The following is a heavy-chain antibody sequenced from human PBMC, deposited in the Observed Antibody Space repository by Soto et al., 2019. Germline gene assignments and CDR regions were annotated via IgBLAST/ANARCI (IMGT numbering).Heavy chain of an antibody. CDR2: IYYSGST. J-gene: IGHJ5*02. CDR3: ARTDDFWSGYPNWLAP. V-gene: IGHV4-39*01. CDR1: GGSISSSSYY. D-gene: IGHD3-3*01. Sequence: SETLSLTCTVSGGSISSSSYYWGWIRQPPGKGLEWIGSIYYSGSTYYNPSLKSRVTISVDTSKNQFSLKLSSVTAADTAVYYCARTDDFWSGYPNWLAPWGQGTLVTVSS.